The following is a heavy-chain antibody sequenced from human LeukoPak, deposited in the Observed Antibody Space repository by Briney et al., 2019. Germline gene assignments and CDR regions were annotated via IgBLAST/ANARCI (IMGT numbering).Heavy chain of an antibody. J-gene: IGHJ6*02. V-gene: IGHV3-53*01. D-gene: IGHD2-2*01. CDR3: ARAPTYCSSTSCYYYYGVDV. CDR1: GFTVSSNY. CDR2: IYSGGST. Sequence: GGSLRLSCAASGFTVSSNYMSWVRQAPGKGLEWVSVIYSGGSTYYADSVKGRFTISRDNSKNTLYLQMNSLRAEDTAVYYCARAPTYCSSTSCYYYYGVDVWGQGTTVTVSS.